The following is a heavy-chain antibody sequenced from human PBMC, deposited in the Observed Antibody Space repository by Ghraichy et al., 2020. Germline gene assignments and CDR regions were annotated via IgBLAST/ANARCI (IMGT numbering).Heavy chain of an antibody. CDR3: ARTQPVRRPYSSSWPQKRYYFDY. J-gene: IGHJ4*02. CDR1: GGSFSGYY. CDR2: INHSGST. D-gene: IGHD6-13*01. Sequence: SETLSPTCAVYGGSFSGYYWSWIRQPPGKGLEWIGEINHSGSTNYNPSLKSRVTISVDTSKNQFSLKLSSVTAADTAVYYCARTQPVRRPYSSSWPQKRYYFDYWGQGTLVTVSS. V-gene: IGHV4-34*01.